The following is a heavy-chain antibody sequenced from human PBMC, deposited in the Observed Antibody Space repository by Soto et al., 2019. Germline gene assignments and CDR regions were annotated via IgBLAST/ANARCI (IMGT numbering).Heavy chain of an antibody. D-gene: IGHD6-19*01. J-gene: IGHJ6*02. CDR3: AREGSSGWYSYYYYGMDV. V-gene: IGHV4-38-2*02. CDR1: GYSISSGYY. CDR2: IYHSGST. Sequence: SETLSLTCAVSGYSISSGYYWGWIRQPPGKGLEWIGSIYHSGSTYYNPSLKSRVTISVDTSKNQFSLKLSSVTAADTAVYYCAREGSSGWYSYYYYGMDVWGQGTTVTV.